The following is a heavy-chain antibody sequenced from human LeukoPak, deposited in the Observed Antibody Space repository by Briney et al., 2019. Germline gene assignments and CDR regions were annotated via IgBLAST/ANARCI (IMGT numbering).Heavy chain of an antibody. CDR1: GGSISSYY. CDR3: ARGEGFHWFDP. D-gene: IGHD1-26*01. J-gene: IGHJ5*02. Sequence: PSETLSLTCTVSGGSISSYYWSWIRQPPGKGLEWIGYIYYSGSTNYNPSLMSRVTISVDTSKNQFSPKLSSVTAADTAVYYCARGEGFHWFDPWGQGTLVTVSS. CDR2: IYYSGST. V-gene: IGHV4-59*01.